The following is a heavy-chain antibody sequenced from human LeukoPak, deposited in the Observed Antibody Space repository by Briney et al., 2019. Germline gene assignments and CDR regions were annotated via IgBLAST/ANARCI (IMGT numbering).Heavy chain of an antibody. J-gene: IGHJ4*02. V-gene: IGHV4-39*01. D-gene: IGHD3-10*01. CDR3: ARQRGGYYVDY. CDR2: IYYSGST. CDR1: GGSISSSSYY. Sequence: SETLSLTCTVSGGSISSSSYYWGWIRQPPGKGLEWIGSIYYSGSTYYNPSLKSRVTISVDTSKNQFSLKLSSVTAADTAVYYCARQRGGYYVDYWGQGTLVTVSS.